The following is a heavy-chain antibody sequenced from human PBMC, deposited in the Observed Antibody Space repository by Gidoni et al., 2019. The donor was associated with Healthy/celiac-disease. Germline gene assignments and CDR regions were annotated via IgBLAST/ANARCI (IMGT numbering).Heavy chain of an antibody. Sequence: QVQLVESGGGVVQPGRSLRLSCAASGFTFSSYAMHWVRQAPGKGLEWVAVISYDGSNKYYADSGKGRFTISRDNSKNTLYLQMNSLRAEDTAVYYCAREGRTCFDYWGQGTLVTVSS. CDR2: ISYDGSNK. CDR1: GFTFSSYA. J-gene: IGHJ4*02. CDR3: AREGRTCFDY. V-gene: IGHV3-30-3*01.